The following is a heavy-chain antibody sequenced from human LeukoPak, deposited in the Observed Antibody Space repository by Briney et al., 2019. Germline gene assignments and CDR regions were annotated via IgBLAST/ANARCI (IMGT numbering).Heavy chain of an antibody. Sequence: GGSLRLSCAASGFTFSSYSMNWVRQAPGKGLEWVSSISSSSSYIYYADSVKGRFTISRDNAKNSLYLQMNSLRAEDTAVYYCARTTVTTWYYYYYYMDVWGKGTTVTVSS. D-gene: IGHD4-17*01. V-gene: IGHV3-21*01. CDR2: ISSSSSYI. J-gene: IGHJ6*03. CDR3: ARTTVTTWYYYYYYMDV. CDR1: GFTFSSYS.